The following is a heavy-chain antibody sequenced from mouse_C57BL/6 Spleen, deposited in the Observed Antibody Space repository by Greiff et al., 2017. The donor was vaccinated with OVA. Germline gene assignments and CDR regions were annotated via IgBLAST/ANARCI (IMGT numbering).Heavy chain of an antibody. CDR1: GYAFSSYW. CDR2: IYPGDGDT. CDR3: ARYYYGSSYYYAMDY. V-gene: IGHV1-80*01. Sequence: VMLVESGAELVKPGASVKISCKASGYAFSSYWMNWVKQRPGKGLEWIGQIYPGDGDTNYNGKFKGKATLTADKSSSTAYMQLSSLTSEDSAVYFCARYYYGSSYYYAMDYGGQGTSVTVSS. D-gene: IGHD1-1*01. J-gene: IGHJ4*01.